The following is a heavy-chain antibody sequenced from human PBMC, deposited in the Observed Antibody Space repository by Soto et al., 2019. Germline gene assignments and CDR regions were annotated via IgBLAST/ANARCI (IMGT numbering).Heavy chain of an antibody. CDR1: GVSISSGGYH. Sequence: QVQLQESGPGLVKPSQTLSLTCNVSGVSISSGGYHWSWIRQHPAKGLEWIGHIYYSGSTYYNPSLKSRVTISVDTSKNQFSLKLSSVTAADTAVYYCARGRPDDYGDPDYFDYWGQGALVTVSS. D-gene: IGHD4-17*01. J-gene: IGHJ4*02. CDR2: IYYSGST. CDR3: ARGRPDDYGDPDYFDY. V-gene: IGHV4-31*03.